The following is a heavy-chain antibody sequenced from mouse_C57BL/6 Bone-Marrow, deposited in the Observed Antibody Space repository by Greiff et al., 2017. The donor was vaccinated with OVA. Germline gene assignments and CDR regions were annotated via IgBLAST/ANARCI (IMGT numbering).Heavy chain of an antibody. J-gene: IGHJ2*01. CDR3: ARSPYYYGSSCY. Sequence: QVQLQQPGAELVRPGTSVKLSCKASGYTFTSYWMHWVKQRPGQGLEWIGVIDPSDSYTNYNQKFKGKATLTVDTSSSTAYMQLSSLPSEDSAVYYCARSPYYYGSSCYWGQGTTLTVSS. CDR2: IDPSDSYT. V-gene: IGHV1-59*01. D-gene: IGHD1-1*01. CDR1: GYTFTSYW.